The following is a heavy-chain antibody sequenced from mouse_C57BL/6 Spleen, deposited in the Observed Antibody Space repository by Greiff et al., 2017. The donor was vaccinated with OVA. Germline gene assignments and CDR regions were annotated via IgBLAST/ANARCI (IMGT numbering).Heavy chain of an antibody. CDR2: IWSGGST. Sequence: VQGVESGPGLVQPSQSLSITCTVSGFSLTSYGVHWVRQSPGKGLEWLGVIWSGGSTDYNAAFISRLSISKDNSKSQVFFKMNSLQADDTAIYYCARFYDYDEGFAYWGQGTLVTVSA. J-gene: IGHJ3*01. V-gene: IGHV2-2*01. CDR1: GFSLTSYG. CDR3: ARFYDYDEGFAY. D-gene: IGHD2-4*01.